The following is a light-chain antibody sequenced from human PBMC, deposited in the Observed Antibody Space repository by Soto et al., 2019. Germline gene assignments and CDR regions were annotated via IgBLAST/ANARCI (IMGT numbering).Light chain of an antibody. J-gene: IGKJ3*01. CDR2: GAS. CDR1: QTVSSN. V-gene: IGKV3-15*01. CDR3: RQYNDWPPFT. Sequence: EIVMTQSPATLSVSPGERATLSCRASQTVSSNLAWYQQKPGQAPRLLIHGASTRAAGIPARFSGSGSWTEFTLTISGLQSEDFAVYYYRQYNDWPPFTVGPGTRVDIK.